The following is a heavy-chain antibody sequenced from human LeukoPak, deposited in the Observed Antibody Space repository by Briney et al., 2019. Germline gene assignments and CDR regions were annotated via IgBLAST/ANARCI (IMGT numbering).Heavy chain of an antibody. Sequence: PSETLSLTCTVSGDSVSGVYWSWIRQPPGKGLEWIGYIYYSGSTNYNPSLKSRVTISVDTSKNQFSLKLSSVTAADTAVYYCAGQSNLPGVYWFDPWGQGTLVTVSS. J-gene: IGHJ5*02. V-gene: IGHV4-59*08. CDR3: AGQSNLPGVYWFDP. CDR1: GDSVSGVY. D-gene: IGHD4-11*01. CDR2: IYYSGST.